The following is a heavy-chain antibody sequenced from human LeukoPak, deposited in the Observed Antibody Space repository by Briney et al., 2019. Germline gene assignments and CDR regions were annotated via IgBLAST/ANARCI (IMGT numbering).Heavy chain of an antibody. CDR1: GYTFTSYY. CDR2: INPSGGST. Sequence: ASVKVSCKASGYTFTSYYMHWVRQAPGQGLEWRGIINPSGGSTSYAQKFQGRVTMTRDTSTSTVYMELSSLRSEDTAVYYCARGDSSGHYANYYSDYWGQGTLVTVSS. J-gene: IGHJ4*02. D-gene: IGHD3-22*01. CDR3: ARGDSSGHYANYYSDY. V-gene: IGHV1-46*01.